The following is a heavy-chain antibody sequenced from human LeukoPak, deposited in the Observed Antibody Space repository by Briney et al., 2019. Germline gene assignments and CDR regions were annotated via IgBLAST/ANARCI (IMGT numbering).Heavy chain of an antibody. CDR2: MSNTGST. CDR1: GGPISSYY. D-gene: IGHD6-6*01. J-gene: IGHJ4*02. Sequence: SETLSLTCTVSGGPISSYYWNWIRQPPGKGLEWVGYMSNTGSTNYSPSLKSRVTISVDTSKNQFSLKLNSVTAADTAVYYCARGRTYSSSALPFDSWGQGTLVTVSS. CDR3: ARGRTYSSSALPFDS. V-gene: IGHV4-59*01.